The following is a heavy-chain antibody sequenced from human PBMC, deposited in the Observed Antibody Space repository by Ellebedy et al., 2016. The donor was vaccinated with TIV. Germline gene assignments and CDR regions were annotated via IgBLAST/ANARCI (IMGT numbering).Heavy chain of an antibody. CDR1: GFNFNTFT. CDR3: ARAYYDFWSGYPVDAFDV. J-gene: IGHJ3*01. CDR2: ISYDGSSQ. D-gene: IGHD3-3*01. Sequence: GESLKISCAASGFNFNTFTINWIRQAPGKGLEWVAVISYDGSSQNYADSVNGRFTISRDNSKNTLFLQMNSLRDEDTAVYYCARAYYDFWSGYPVDAFDVWGQGTMVTVSS. V-gene: IGHV3-30-3*01.